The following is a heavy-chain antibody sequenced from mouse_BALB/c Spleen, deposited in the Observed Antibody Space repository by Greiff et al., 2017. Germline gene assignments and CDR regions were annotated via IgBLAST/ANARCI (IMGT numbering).Heavy chain of an antibody. CDR2: INPNNGGT. J-gene: IGHJ2*01. V-gene: IGHV1-18*01. D-gene: IGHD1-1*01. CDR1: GYTFTEYT. CDR3: AKKGLRYPYFDY. Sequence: EVKLVESGPELVKPGASVKISCKTSGYTFTEYTMHWVKQSHGKSLEWIGGINPNNGGTSYNQKFKGKATLTVDKSSSTAYMELRSLTSEDSAVYYCAKKGLRYPYFDYWGQGTTLTVSS.